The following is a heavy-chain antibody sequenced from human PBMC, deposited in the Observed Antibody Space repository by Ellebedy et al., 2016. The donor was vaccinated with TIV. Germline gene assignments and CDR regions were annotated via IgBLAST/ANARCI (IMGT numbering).Heavy chain of an antibody. CDR2: ISNTGSTI. J-gene: IGHJ5*02. Sequence: GGSLRLSCAASGFISSDYYMIWIRQAPGKGLEWVLYISNTGSTIYHADSVKGRFTISRDNAKNSLSLLMNSLRAEDTAVYYCARDARFIDQQHNWFDPWGQGTLVTVSS. V-gene: IGHV3-11*01. D-gene: IGHD2-2*01. CDR3: ARDARFIDQQHNWFDP. CDR1: GFISSDYY.